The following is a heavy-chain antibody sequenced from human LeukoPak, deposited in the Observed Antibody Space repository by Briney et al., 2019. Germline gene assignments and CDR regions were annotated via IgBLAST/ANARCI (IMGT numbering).Heavy chain of an antibody. CDR3: AKEGFSGSLYYFDY. J-gene: IGHJ4*02. CDR2: IRYDGNNK. Sequence: GGSLRLSCAASGFTFSSYGMHWVRQAPGKGLKWVTFIRYDGNNKYYADSVKGRFTISRDNSKNTLYLQMNNLRAEDTAVYYCAKEGFSGSLYYFDYWGQGTLVTVSS. CDR1: GFTFSSYG. V-gene: IGHV3-30*02. D-gene: IGHD1-26*01.